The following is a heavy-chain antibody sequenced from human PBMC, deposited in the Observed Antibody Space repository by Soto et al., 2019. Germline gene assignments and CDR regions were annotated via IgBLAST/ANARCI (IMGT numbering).Heavy chain of an antibody. CDR2: IIPIFGTA. CDR3: ATNHYYDSSGYFQPFDY. Sequence: GASVKVSCKASGGTFSSYAISWVRQAPGQGLEWMGGIIPIFGTANYAQKFQGRVTITADKSTSTAYMELSSLRSEDTAVYYCATNHYYDSSGYFQPFDYWGQGTLVTVSS. V-gene: IGHV1-69*06. J-gene: IGHJ4*02. D-gene: IGHD3-22*01. CDR1: GGTFSSYA.